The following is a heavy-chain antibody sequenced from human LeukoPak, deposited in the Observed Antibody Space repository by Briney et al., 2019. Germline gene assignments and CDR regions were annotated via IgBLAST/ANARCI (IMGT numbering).Heavy chain of an antibody. J-gene: IGHJ4*02. V-gene: IGHV3-23*01. CDR3: GRDRRYSFDS. CDR1: GFTFGSYA. CDR2: IRVRGGSA. D-gene: IGHD1-14*01. Sequence: PLGSPRVSCAASGFTFGSYAMSWVRQAPGKGLEWVSVIRVRGGSAYSADSVKGRFTISRDNSKNTLNLQMNSLRAEDTAVYYCGRDRRYSFDSWGQGTQVNLSS.